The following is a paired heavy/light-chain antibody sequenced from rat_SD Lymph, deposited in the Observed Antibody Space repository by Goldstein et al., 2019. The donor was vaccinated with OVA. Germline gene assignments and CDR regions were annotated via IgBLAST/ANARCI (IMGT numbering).Heavy chain of an antibody. CDR2: INAGGTTT. D-gene: IGHD1-11*01. CDR3: TLNYGGSPNWFAY. CDR1: GFTFSNYY. J-gene: IGHJ3*01. Sequence: EVQLVESGGGLVQPGRSLKLSCAASGFTFSNYYMAWVRQAPTKGLEWVAYINAGGTTTYYRDSVKGRFTISRDYAKNTLSLQMDSLRSEDTATYYCTLNYGGSPNWFAYWGQGTLVTVSS. V-gene: IGHV5-27*01.
Light chain of an antibody. CDR1: QNINNF. Sequence: IQLTQSPSLLSASVGDRVTLSCEGSQNINNFLAWYQQKLGKAPKLLIYHTNTLQTGIPSRFSGSGSGTDFTLTISSLQPEDVATYFCYQYNNGYSFGTGTKLELK. CDR2: HTN. CDR3: YQYNNGYS. V-gene: IGKV22S1*01. J-gene: IGKJ2-3*01.